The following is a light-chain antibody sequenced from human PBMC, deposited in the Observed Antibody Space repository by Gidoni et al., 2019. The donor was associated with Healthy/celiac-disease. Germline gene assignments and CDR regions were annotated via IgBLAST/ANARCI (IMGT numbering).Light chain of an antibody. CDR3: QQRSNWPLT. CDR1: QRVSSY. J-gene: IGKJ4*01. V-gene: IGKV3-11*01. CDR2: DAS. Sequence: EIVLTQYPATLSLSPGERATLTCRASQRVSSYLAWYQQKPGQAPRLLIYDASNRATGIPARFSGSGSGTDFTLTISSLEPEDFAVYYCQQRSNWPLTFGGXPKVEIK.